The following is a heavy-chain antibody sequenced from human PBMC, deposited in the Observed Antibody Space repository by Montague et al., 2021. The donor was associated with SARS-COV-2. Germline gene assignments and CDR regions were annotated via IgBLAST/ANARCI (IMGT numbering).Heavy chain of an antibody. D-gene: IGHD3-22*01. CDR2: IFYSGST. J-gene: IGHJ3*02. CDR1: GGSISSSSYY. V-gene: IGHV4-39*01. Sequence: SETLSLTCTVSGGSISSSSYYWGWIRQPPGKGLEWIGNIFYSGSTYYNTSLKSRVTISVDTSKNQFSLRLSSVTAADTAAYYCARLPYFYDSTHAFDIWGQGTMVTVSS. CDR3: ARLPYFYDSTHAFDI.